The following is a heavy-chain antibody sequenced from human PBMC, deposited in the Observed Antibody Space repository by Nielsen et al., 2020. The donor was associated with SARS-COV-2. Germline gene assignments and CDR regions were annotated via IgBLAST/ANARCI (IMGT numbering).Heavy chain of an antibody. CDR1: GFTFDDYA. CDR3: AKGLLWFGELWQAFDI. Sequence: GGSLRLSCAASGFTFDDYAMHWVRQAPGKGLEWVSGISWNSGSIGYADSVKGRFTISRDNAKNFLYLQMNSLRAEDTALYYCAKGLLWFGELWQAFDIWGQGTMVTVSS. J-gene: IGHJ3*02. V-gene: IGHV3-9*01. CDR2: ISWNSGSI. D-gene: IGHD3-10*01.